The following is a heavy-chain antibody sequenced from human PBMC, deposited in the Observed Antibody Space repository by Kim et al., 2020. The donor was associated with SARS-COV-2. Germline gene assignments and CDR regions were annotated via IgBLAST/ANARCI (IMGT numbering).Heavy chain of an antibody. Sequence: GGSLRLSCAASGFTFSSYGMHWVRQAPGKGLEWVAVISYDGSNKYYADSVKGRFTISRDNSKNTLYLLMNSLRAEDTAVYYCAKEQVVVAGPLLYYYGM. J-gene: IGHJ6*01. D-gene: IGHD6-19*01. V-gene: IGHV3-30*18. CDR1: GFTFSSYG. CDR2: ISYDGSNK. CDR3: AKEQVVVAGPLLYYYGM.